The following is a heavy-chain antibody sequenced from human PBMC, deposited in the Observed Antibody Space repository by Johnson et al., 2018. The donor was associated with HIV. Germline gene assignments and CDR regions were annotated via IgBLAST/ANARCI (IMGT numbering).Heavy chain of an antibody. CDR3: ARVAVLWFRDTNAFDI. CDR1: GFTFSSYA. CDR2: ISFDGSNE. V-gene: IGHV3-30*04. D-gene: IGHD3-10*01. J-gene: IGHJ3*02. Sequence: QVQLVESGGGVVQPGRSLRVSCAASGFTFSSYAMHWVRQAPGKGLVWVAIISFDGSNEYYADSVKGRFTISRDNSKNTLYLQMNSLRTDDTAVYYCARVAVLWFRDTNAFDIWGQGTMVTVSS.